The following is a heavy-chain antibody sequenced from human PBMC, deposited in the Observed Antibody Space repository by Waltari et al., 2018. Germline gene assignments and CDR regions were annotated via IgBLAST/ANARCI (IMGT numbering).Heavy chain of an antibody. D-gene: IGHD3-3*01. CDR1: GGSISSYY. J-gene: IGHJ4*02. Sequence: QVQLQQWGPGLVKPSETLSLTCTVSGGSISSYYWSWIRQPAGKGLEWIGRIYTRVGTNYNPSLKSRVTMSVDTSKNQFSLKLSSVTAADTAVYYCARVAPASGFSDEFDYWGQGTLVTVSS. CDR3: ARVAPASGFSDEFDY. V-gene: IGHV4-4*07. CDR2: IYTRVGT.